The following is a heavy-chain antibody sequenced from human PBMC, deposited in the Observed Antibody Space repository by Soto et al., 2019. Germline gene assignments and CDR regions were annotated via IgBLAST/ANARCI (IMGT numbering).Heavy chain of an antibody. Sequence: EVQLLESGGGLVQPGGSLRLSCAASEFTFSNYAMSWVRQAPGKGLEWVSAISYGGGTTYYADSVKGRFSISRDNSKNTLDLQVNSLRAEDTAVYYCAKNAGYYYDSTGYHFDYWGPGTLVTVSS. CDR3: AKNAGYYYDSTGYHFDY. CDR2: ISYGGGTT. D-gene: IGHD3-22*01. CDR1: EFTFSNYA. V-gene: IGHV3-23*01. J-gene: IGHJ4*02.